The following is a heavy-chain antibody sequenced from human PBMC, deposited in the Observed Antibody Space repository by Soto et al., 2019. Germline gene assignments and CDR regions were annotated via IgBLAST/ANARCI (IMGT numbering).Heavy chain of an antibody. CDR1: GGSISSGDYY. Sequence: PSETLSLTCTVSGGSISSGDYYWSGIRQPPGKGLEWIGYIYYSGSTYYNPSLKSRVTISVDTSKNQFSLKLSSVTAADTAVYYCARGDDCSSTSCPGKIDYWGQGTLVTVSS. CDR3: ARGDDCSSTSCPGKIDY. CDR2: IYYSGST. V-gene: IGHV4-30-4*01. D-gene: IGHD2-2*01. J-gene: IGHJ4*02.